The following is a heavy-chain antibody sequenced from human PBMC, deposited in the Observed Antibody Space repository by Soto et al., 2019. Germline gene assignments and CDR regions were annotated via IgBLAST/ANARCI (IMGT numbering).Heavy chain of an antibody. D-gene: IGHD2-2*01. V-gene: IGHV4-59*08. Sequence: PSETLSLTCTVSGGSISSYYWSWIRQPPGRGLEWIGYIYYSGSTNYNPSLKSRVTISVGTSKNQFSLKLSSVTAADTAVYYCARHFYCSSTSCPNYYYYYYMDVWGKGTTVTVSS. CDR1: GGSISSYY. CDR2: IYYSGST. CDR3: ARHFYCSSTSCPNYYYYYYMDV. J-gene: IGHJ6*03.